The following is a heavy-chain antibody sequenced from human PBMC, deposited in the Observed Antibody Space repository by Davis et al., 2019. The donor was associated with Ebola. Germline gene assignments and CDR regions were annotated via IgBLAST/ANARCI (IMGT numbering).Heavy chain of an antibody. CDR1: GFTVSSNY. CDR2: IYSGGST. Sequence: PGGSLRLSCAASGFTVSSNYMSWVRQAPGKGLEWVSVIYSGGSTYYADSVKGRFTISRDNSKNTLYLQMNSLRAEDTAVYYCARDHPYCSGGSCYFDYWGQGTLVTVSS. CDR3: ARDHPYCSGGSCYFDY. V-gene: IGHV3-66*02. J-gene: IGHJ4*02. D-gene: IGHD2-15*01.